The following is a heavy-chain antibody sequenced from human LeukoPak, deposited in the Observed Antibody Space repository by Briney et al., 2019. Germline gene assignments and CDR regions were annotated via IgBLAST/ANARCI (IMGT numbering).Heavy chain of an antibody. CDR3: ARGGTTRYFDWFPSYYYYMDV. V-gene: IGHV4-61*02. CDR2: IYTSGST. J-gene: IGHJ6*03. D-gene: IGHD3-9*01. CDR1: GGSISSGSYY. Sequence: SQTLSLTCTVSGGSISSGSYYWSWIRQPAGKGLEWIGRIYTSGSTNYNPSLKSRVTISVDTSKNQFSLKLSSVTAADTAVYYCARGGTTRYFDWFPSYYYYMDVWGKGTTVTISS.